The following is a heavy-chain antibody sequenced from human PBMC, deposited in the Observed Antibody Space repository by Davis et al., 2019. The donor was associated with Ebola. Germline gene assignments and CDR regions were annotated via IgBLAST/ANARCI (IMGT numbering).Heavy chain of an antibody. J-gene: IGHJ5*02. CDR3: AKGYGSGSPRYNWFDP. Sequence: GESLKISCAASGFTFSSYWMSWVRQAPGKGLEWVANIKQDGSEKYYADSVKGRFSISRDNSKNTLYLQMNSLRAEDTAVYYCAKGYGSGSPRYNWFDPWGQGTLVTVSS. CDR2: IKQDGSEK. D-gene: IGHD3-10*01. CDR1: GFTFSSYW. V-gene: IGHV3-7*01.